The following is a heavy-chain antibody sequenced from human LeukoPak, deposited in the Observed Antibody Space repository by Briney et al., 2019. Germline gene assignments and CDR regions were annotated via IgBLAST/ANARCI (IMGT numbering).Heavy chain of an antibody. D-gene: IGHD3-22*01. CDR2: INEDGATK. V-gene: IGHV3-7*01. CDR3: AKVIVPKYYYDSPLDY. Sequence: GGSLRLSCAASGFTFSDHWMAWVRQAPGKGLEWVANINEDGATKNYVDSVKGRFTISRDNSKNTLYLQMNSLRAEDTAVYYCAKVIVPKYYYDSPLDYWGQGTLVTVSS. J-gene: IGHJ4*02. CDR1: GFTFSDHW.